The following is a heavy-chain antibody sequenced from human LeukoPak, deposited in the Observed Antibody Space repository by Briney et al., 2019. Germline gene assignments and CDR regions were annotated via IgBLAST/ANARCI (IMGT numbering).Heavy chain of an antibody. CDR1: GGSISSGGYY. V-gene: IGHV4-31*03. CDR3: ARGKGGIAARPARLVHNWFDP. CDR2: IYYSGST. J-gene: IGHJ5*02. D-gene: IGHD6-6*01. Sequence: PSQTLSLTCTVSGGSISSGGYYWSWIRQHPGKGLEWIGYIYYSGSTYYNPSLKSRVTISVDTSKNQFSLKLSSVTAADTAVYYCARGKGGIAARPARLVHNWFDPWGQGTLVTVSS.